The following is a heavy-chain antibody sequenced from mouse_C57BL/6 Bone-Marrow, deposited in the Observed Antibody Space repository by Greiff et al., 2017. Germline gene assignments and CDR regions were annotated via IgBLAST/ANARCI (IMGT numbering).Heavy chain of an antibody. Sequence: EVQLQQSGPVLVKPGASVKMSCKASGYTFTDYYMNWVKQSHGKSLEWIGVINPYNGGTSYNQKFKGKATLTVDKSSSTAYMELNSLTSEDSAVYYGARYDYEFYAMDYWGQGTSVTVSS. CDR3: ARYDYEFYAMDY. CDR1: GYTFTDYY. J-gene: IGHJ4*01. CDR2: INPYNGGT. D-gene: IGHD2-4*01. V-gene: IGHV1-19*01.